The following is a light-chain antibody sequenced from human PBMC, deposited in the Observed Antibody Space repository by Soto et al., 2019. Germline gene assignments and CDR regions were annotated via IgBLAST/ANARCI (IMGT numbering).Light chain of an antibody. Sequence: EIVLTQSPGTLSLSPGERATLSCRASQSVSSNYFAWYQQKPGQAPRLVIYGASSRATGIPDRFSGSGSGTDFTLTTSRLEPEDFAVYYCQLYGFSPLYTFGQGTKLEIK. CDR3: QLYGFSPLYT. J-gene: IGKJ2*01. CDR2: GAS. CDR1: QSVSSNY. V-gene: IGKV3-20*01.